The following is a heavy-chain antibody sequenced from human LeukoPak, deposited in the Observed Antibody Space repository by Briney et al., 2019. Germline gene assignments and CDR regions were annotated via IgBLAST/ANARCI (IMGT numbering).Heavy chain of an antibody. CDR3: ARHGRGIKPDSGYPFDY. CDR2: VSYSGTT. Sequence: SETLSLTCAVYGGSFSGYYWSWIRQPPGKGLEWIGYVSYSGTTNYNPSLKSRVTISVDTSKNKFSLNLTSVTAADTAVYYCARHGRGIKPDSGYPFDYWGQGTLVTVSS. J-gene: IGHJ4*02. V-gene: IGHV4-59*08. CDR1: GGSFSGYY. D-gene: IGHD3-22*01.